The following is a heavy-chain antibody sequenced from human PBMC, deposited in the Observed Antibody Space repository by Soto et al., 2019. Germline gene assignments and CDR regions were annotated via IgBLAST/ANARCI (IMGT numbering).Heavy chain of an antibody. CDR2: INAGNGNT. J-gene: IGHJ6*02. Sequence: ASVKVSCKASGYTFTSYAMHWVRQAPGQRLEWMGWINAGNGNTKYSQKFQGRVTITRDTSASTAYMELSSLRSEDTAVYYCARLGYCSSTSRRAPYYYYGMDVWGQGTTVTVSS. V-gene: IGHV1-3*01. D-gene: IGHD2-2*01. CDR1: GYTFTSYA. CDR3: ARLGYCSSTSRRAPYYYYGMDV.